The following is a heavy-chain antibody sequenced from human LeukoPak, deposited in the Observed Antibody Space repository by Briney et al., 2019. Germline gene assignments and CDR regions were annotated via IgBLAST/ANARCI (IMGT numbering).Heavy chain of an antibody. Sequence: SETLSLTCTVSGVSISNYYWSWIRQPPGKGLEWIGYVYYSGSTDYNPSLKSRVTMSVDTSKNQFSLKVYSVTAADTAVYYCARGSFYDIYYFDYWGQGTLVTVSS. CDR3: ARGSFYDIYYFDY. J-gene: IGHJ4*02. CDR1: GVSISNYY. CDR2: VYYSGST. D-gene: IGHD3-22*01. V-gene: IGHV4-59*01.